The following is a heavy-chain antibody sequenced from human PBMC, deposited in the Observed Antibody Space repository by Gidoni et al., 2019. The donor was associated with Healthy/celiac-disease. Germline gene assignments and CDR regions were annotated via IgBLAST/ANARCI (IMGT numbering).Heavy chain of an antibody. V-gene: IGHV3-23*01. Sequence: EVQLLESGGGLVQPGGSLRLSCAAAGFTCSSYAMSWVRQAPGKGLEWVSAISGSGGSTYYADSVKGRFTISRDNSKNTLYLQMNSLRAEDTAVYYCARPLFDTAMVTGYWGQGTLVTVSS. CDR2: ISGSGGST. J-gene: IGHJ4*02. D-gene: IGHD5-18*01. CDR1: GFTCSSYA. CDR3: ARPLFDTAMVTGY.